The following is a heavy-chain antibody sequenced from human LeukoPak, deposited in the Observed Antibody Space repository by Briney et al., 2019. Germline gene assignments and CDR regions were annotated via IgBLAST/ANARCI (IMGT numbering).Heavy chain of an antibody. CDR2: ISAYNGNT. CDR1: GYTFTSYG. CDR3: ARDCLYSSSCGASDY. J-gene: IGHJ4*02. D-gene: IGHD6-13*01. V-gene: IGHV1-18*01. Sequence: ASVKVSCKASGYTFTSYGISWVRQAPGQGLEWMGWISAYNGNTNYAQKLQGRVTMTTDTSTSTAYMELTSLRSDDTAVYYCARDCLYSSSCGASDYWGQGTLVTVSS.